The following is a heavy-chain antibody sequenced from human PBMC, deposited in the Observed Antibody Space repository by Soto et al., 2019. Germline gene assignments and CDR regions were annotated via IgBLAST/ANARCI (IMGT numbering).Heavy chain of an antibody. Sequence: QVQLVQSGAEVKKPGASVKVSCKASGYTFTSYDINWVRQATGQGLEWMGWMNPNSGNTGYAQKFQGRVTMTRNTSIRTAYMALSPVSCEDTAVFFCARERANRLDPWGQGTLVTVSS. V-gene: IGHV1-8*01. J-gene: IGHJ5*02. CDR1: GYTFTSYD. CDR2: MNPNSGNT. CDR3: ARERANRLDP.